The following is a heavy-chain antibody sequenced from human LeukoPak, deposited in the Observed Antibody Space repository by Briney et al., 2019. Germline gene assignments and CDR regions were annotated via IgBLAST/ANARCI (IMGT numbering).Heavy chain of an antibody. CDR2: INDSGDNT. V-gene: IGHV3-23*01. Sequence: GGSLRLSCATSGFTFSNYAMTWVRQAPGKGLEWVSNINDSGDNTYYADSVKGRFTTSRDNSKNTLYLQMNSLRAEDTAVYYCARDGLWGQGTLVTVSS. CDR1: GFTFSNYA. J-gene: IGHJ4*02. CDR3: ARDGL.